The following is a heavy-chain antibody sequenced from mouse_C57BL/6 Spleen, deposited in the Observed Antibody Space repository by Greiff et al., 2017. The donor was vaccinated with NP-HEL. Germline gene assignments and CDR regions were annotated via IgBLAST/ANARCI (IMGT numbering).Heavy chain of an antibody. Sequence: VQLQQSGPELVKPGASVKISCKASGYAFSSSWMNWVKQRPGKGLEWIGRIYPGDGDTNYNGKFKGKATLTADKSSSTVYMELSRLTSEDSAVYFCARHEDDDYFDYWGQGTTLTVSS. CDR2: IYPGDGDT. CDR1: GYAFSSSW. CDR3: ARHEDDDYFDY. J-gene: IGHJ2*01. D-gene: IGHD2-3*01. V-gene: IGHV1-82*01.